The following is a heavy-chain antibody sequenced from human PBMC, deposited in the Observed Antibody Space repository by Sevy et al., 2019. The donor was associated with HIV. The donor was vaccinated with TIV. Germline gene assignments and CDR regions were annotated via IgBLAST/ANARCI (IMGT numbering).Heavy chain of an antibody. J-gene: IGHJ5*02. D-gene: IGHD3-3*01. CDR1: GGSISSYY. CDR3: ARGFTYYDFWSGGGWFDP. CDR2: IYYSGST. Sequence: SETLSLTCTVSGGSISSYYWSWIRQPPGKGLEWIGYIYYSGSTNYNPSLKSRVTISVDTSKNQFSLKLSSVTAADTAVYYWARGFTYYDFWSGGGWFDPWGQGTLVTVSS. V-gene: IGHV4-59*01.